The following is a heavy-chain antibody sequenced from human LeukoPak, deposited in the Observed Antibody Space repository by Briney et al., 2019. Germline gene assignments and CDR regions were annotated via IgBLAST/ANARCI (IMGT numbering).Heavy chain of an antibody. D-gene: IGHD3-22*01. Sequence: AASVKVSCKPSGYTFTNYGMHWVRQAPRQSPEWMGWINTGNGNTKSSQKFQDRVTLTRDTSASTAYMELNSLDSEDTAVYYCARVPLSDASGHYYPHWGQGTLVTVSS. CDR1: GYTFTNYG. V-gene: IGHV1-3*04. CDR2: INTGNGNT. J-gene: IGHJ1*01. CDR3: ARVPLSDASGHYYPH.